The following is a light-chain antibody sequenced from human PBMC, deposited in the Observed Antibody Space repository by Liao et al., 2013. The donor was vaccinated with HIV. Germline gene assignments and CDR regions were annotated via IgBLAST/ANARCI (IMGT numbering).Light chain of an antibody. CDR3: HVWDSSSDHVL. Sequence: SYELTQPPSVSVSPGQTASITCSGDKLGDKYACWYQQKPGQSPVLVIYYDADRPSGIPERFSGSNSGNTATLTISRVEAGDEADYYCHVWDSSSDHVLFGGGSKLTVL. J-gene: IGLJ2*01. V-gene: IGLV3-1*01. CDR2: YDA. CDR1: KLGDKY.